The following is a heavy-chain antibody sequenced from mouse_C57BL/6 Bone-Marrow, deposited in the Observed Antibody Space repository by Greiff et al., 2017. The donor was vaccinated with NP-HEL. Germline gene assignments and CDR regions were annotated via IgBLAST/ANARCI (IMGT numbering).Heavy chain of an antibody. Sequence: EVMLVESGGGLVKPGGSLKLSCAASGFTFGSYAMSWVRQTPEKRLEWVATISDGGSYTYYPDNVKGRFTISRDNAKNNLYLQMSHLKSEDTAMYYCARDFYYDYDEFAYGGQGTLVTVSA. J-gene: IGHJ3*01. CDR1: GFTFGSYA. V-gene: IGHV5-4*01. CDR3: ARDFYYDYDEFAY. D-gene: IGHD2-4*01. CDR2: ISDGGSYT.